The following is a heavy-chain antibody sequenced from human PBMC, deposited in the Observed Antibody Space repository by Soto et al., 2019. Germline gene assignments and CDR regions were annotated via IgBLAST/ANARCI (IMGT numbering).Heavy chain of an antibody. J-gene: IGHJ3*01. Sequence: HGESLKISCKASGYNFASYWIGWVRQMPGKGLEWMGIIYPGDSETRYSPSFQGQVTMSADKSISTAYLQRSSLKASDTAMYYCARRRCTGGTCYLNVWGQGTMVTVSS. CDR1: GYNFASYW. V-gene: IGHV5-51*01. CDR3: ARRRCTGGTCYLNV. CDR2: IYPGDSET. D-gene: IGHD2-15*01.